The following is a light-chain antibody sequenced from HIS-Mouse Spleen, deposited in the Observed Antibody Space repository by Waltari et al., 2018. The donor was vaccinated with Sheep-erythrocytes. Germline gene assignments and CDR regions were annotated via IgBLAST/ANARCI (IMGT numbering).Light chain of an antibody. CDR2: KDS. Sequence: SYELTQPPSVSVSPGQTARTTCSGDALPKHYAYWYQQKPGHAPVLMIYKDSERPSGIPERFSGSSSGTTVTLTISGVQAEDEADYYCQSADSSGTYPVFGGGTKLTVL. J-gene: IGLJ2*01. CDR1: ALPKHY. V-gene: IGLV3-25*03. CDR3: QSADSSGTYPV.